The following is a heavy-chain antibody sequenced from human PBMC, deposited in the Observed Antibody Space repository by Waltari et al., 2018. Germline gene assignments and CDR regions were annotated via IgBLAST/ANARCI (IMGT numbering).Heavy chain of an antibody. CDR3: ARGPPMTSPVGGI. Sequence: KESGPTLVKPTQTLTLTCTFSGFSLSTSGVGVGWIRQPPGKALEWIGEINHSGSTNYNPSLKSRVTISVDTSKNQFSLKLSSVTAADTAVYYCARGPPMTSPVGGIWGQGTMVTVSS. J-gene: IGHJ3*02. V-gene: IGHV4-39*07. CDR1: GFSLSTSGVG. D-gene: IGHD3-16*01. CDR2: INHSGST.